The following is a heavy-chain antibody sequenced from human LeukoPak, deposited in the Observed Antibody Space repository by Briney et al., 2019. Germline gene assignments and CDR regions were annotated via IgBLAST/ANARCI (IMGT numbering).Heavy chain of an antibody. J-gene: IGHJ4*02. CDR1: GDSITGYY. CDR2: IYYTGNT. CDR3: ARHAGFYGTYFDY. Sequence: ASETLSLTCSVSGDSITGYYWGWIRQPPGKGLEWIGNIYYTGNTYYNSSLKNRVTISLDTSKNQFSLKVISMTAADTAVYYCARHAGFYGTYFDYWGQGTLVTVSS. V-gene: IGHV4-39*01. D-gene: IGHD3-10*01.